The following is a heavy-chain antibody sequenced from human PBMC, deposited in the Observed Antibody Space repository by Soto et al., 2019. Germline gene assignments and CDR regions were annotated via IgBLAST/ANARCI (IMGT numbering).Heavy chain of an antibody. Sequence: GGSLRLSCAASGFTFGTYTMNWVRQVPGKGLEWVSSIGTTSSYIYYADSVRGRFTISRDNAGGSVYLQMSSLRAEDTAVYYCARVMCGDCSSYYYYSMDVWGQGTTVTVSS. D-gene: IGHD2-21*02. V-gene: IGHV3-21*01. J-gene: IGHJ6*02. CDR3: ARVMCGDCSSYYYYSMDV. CDR1: GFTFGTYT. CDR2: IGTTSSYI.